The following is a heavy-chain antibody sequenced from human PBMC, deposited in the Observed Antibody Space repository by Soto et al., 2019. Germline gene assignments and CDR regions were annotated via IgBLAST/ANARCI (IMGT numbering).Heavy chain of an antibody. V-gene: IGHV1-3*01. Sequence: ASVKVSCKASGYTFTSYAMHWVRQAPGQRLEWMGWINAGNGNTKYSQKFQGRVTITRDTSASTAYMELSSLRSEDTAVYYCAREDQWLAPSGVWGQGTTVTVSS. CDR2: INAGNGNT. CDR1: GYTFTSYA. D-gene: IGHD6-19*01. J-gene: IGHJ6*02. CDR3: AREDQWLAPSGV.